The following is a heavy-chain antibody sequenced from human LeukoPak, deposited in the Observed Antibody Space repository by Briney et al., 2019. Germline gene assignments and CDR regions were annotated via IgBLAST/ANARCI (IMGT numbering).Heavy chain of an antibody. Sequence: SETLSLTCSVSGGSISSYYWNWIRQPPGQGLEWIGYIYYSGSANYNPSLKSRVTLSVDTSKNQFSLKLSSVTAADTAVYYCARLSYGSGNYYFDSWGQGALVTVSS. J-gene: IGHJ4*02. CDR2: IYYSGSA. V-gene: IGHV4-59*08. CDR3: ARLSYGSGNYYFDS. CDR1: GGSISSYY. D-gene: IGHD3-10*01.